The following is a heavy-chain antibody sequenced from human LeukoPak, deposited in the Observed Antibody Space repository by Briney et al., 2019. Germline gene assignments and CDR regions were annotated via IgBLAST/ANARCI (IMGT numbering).Heavy chain of an antibody. CDR1: GFTFTRDW. V-gene: IGHV3-74*01. J-gene: IGHJ1*01. D-gene: IGHD3-22*01. CDR3: ARAPSEIGGYYPEYFRH. Sequence: RRSLRLSCAASGFTFTRDWMHWVRQAPGHGLVWVSRIKSDGNTNYADSVKGRFTISRDNAKNTVSLQMNSLRAEDTDVSFCARAPSEIGGYYPEYFRHWGQGTLVTVSS. CDR2: IKSDGNT.